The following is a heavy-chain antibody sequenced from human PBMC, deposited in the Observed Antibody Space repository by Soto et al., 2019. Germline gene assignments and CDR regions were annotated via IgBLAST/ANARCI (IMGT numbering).Heavy chain of an antibody. CDR2: ISGSDGST. CDR3: AKDRERDAWYEDY. CDR1: GLSFSSYA. J-gene: IGHJ4*02. D-gene: IGHD6-13*01. V-gene: IGHV3-23*01. Sequence: GGSLRLSCVASGLSFSSYAMSWVRQAPGKGLEWVSVISGSDGSTYYADSVKGRFTISRDNSKNTLYLHMNSLRAEDTAVYYCAKDRERDAWYEDYWGQGTLVTVSS.